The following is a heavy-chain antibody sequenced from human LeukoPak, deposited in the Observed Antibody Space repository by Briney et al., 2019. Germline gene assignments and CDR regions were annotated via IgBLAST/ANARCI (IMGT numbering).Heavy chain of an antibody. D-gene: IGHD6-13*01. CDR3: AREEASSSWYADLDYYYGMDV. J-gene: IGHJ6*02. Sequence: ASVKVSCKASGYTFTSYGISWVRQAPGQGLEWMGWISAYNGNTNYAQKLQGRVTMTTDTSTSTAYMELRSLRSDDTAVYYCAREEASSSWYADLDYYYGMDVWGQGTTVTVSS. CDR2: ISAYNGNT. CDR1: GYTFTSYG. V-gene: IGHV1-18*01.